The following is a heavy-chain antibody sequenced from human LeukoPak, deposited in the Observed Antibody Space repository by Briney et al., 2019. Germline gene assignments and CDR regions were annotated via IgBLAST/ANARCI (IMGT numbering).Heavy chain of an antibody. Sequence: PSETLSLTCTVSGGSISSSSYYWGWIRQPPGKGLEWIGSIYYSGSTYYDPSLKSRVTISVDTSKNQFSLKLSSVTAADTAVYYCARAIFGVVIYYYYYMDVWGKGTTVTVSS. D-gene: IGHD3-3*01. CDR2: IYYSGST. CDR1: GGSISSSSYY. CDR3: ARAIFGVVIYYYYYMDV. J-gene: IGHJ6*03. V-gene: IGHV4-39*07.